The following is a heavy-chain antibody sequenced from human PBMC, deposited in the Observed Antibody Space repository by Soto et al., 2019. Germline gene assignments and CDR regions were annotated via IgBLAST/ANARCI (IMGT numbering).Heavy chain of an antibody. Sequence: EVQLVESGGGLVKPGGSLRLSCAASGFTFSNAWMNWVRQAPGKGLEWVGRIKSKTDGGTTDYAAPVKGRFTISRDDSKNTLYLQMNSLKTEDTAVYYCTTLTPSIAARFVYYYGMDVWGQGTTVTVSS. CDR1: GFTFSNAW. CDR3: TTLTPSIAARFVYYYGMDV. D-gene: IGHD6-6*01. V-gene: IGHV3-15*07. J-gene: IGHJ6*02. CDR2: IKSKTDGGTT.